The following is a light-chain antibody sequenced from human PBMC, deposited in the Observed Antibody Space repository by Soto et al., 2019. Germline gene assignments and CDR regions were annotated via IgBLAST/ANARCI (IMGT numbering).Light chain of an antibody. CDR2: EVS. V-gene: IGLV2-14*01. CDR1: SSDVGGYNY. J-gene: IGLJ2*01. Sequence: QSALTQPASVSGSPGQSITISCTGTSSDVGGYNYVSWYQQHPGKAPKLMIYEVSNRPSGVSNRFSGSKSGNTASLTISGLQAEDEADYYCSLYTSSSTPYVVFGGGTKLTV. CDR3: SLYTSSSTPYVV.